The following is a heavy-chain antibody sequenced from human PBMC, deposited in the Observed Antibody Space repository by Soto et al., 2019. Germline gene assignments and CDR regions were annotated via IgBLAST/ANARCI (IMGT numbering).Heavy chain of an antibody. V-gene: IGHV3-30-3*01. CDR2: ISYDGRDK. Sequence: PGGSLRLSCAASGFNFTNSAMHWVRQAPGKGLAWVAVISYDGRDKYYRDSLKGRFTISRDNSKNTLYLQMNSLRAEDTAVYYCARDPEPYSGNSYFGYWGQGVPVTVSS. J-gene: IGHJ4*02. D-gene: IGHD4-4*01. CDR3: ARDPEPYSGNSYFGY. CDR1: GFNFTNSA.